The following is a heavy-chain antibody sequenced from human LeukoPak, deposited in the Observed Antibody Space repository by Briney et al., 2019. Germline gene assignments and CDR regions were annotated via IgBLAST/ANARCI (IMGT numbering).Heavy chain of an antibody. CDR1: GFTFSSYS. J-gene: IGHJ4*02. Sequence: GGSLRLSCAASGFTFSSYSMNWVRQAPGKGLEWVSSISSSSSYIYYADSVKGRFTISRDNSKNTLYLQMNSLRAEDTAVYYCAFRGAVAGENWGQGTLVTVSS. D-gene: IGHD6-19*01. V-gene: IGHV3-21*04. CDR3: AFRGAVAGEN. CDR2: ISSSSSYI.